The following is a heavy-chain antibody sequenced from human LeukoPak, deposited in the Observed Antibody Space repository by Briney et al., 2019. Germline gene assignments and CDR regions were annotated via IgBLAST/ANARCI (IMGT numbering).Heavy chain of an antibody. V-gene: IGHV4-59*11. CDR2: IYYTGNT. CDR3: ARSSGYHSFVGYNFDY. D-gene: IGHD3-22*01. CDR1: GGSITSHY. Sequence: PSETLSLTCNVSGGSITSHYWSWIRQPPGTGLEWIGYIYYTGNTNYNPSLKSRVTISVDTSKNQFSLKMTSVTAADTAVYYCARSSGYHSFVGYNFDYWGQGTLVTASS. J-gene: IGHJ4*02.